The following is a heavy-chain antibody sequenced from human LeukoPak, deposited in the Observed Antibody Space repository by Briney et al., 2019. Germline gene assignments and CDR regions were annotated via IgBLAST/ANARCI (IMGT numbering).Heavy chain of an antibody. V-gene: IGHV3-74*01. CDR3: ARDVPHNWFDP. CDR2: INSDGGGA. CDR1: GITFGNNW. J-gene: IGHJ5*02. Sequence: PGGSLRLTCAASGITFGNNWMHWVRQGPGKGLVWISRINSDGGGAIYADPVKGRFTVSRDNAKNTLYLQMNSLRAEDTAVYYCARDVPHNWFDPWGRETLVTVSS.